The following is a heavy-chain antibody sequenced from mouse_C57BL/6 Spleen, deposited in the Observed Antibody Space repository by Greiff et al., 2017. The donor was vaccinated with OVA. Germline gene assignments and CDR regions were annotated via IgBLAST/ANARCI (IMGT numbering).Heavy chain of an antibody. Sequence: QVQLQQPGAELVKPGASVKLSCKASGYTFTSYWMQWVKQRPGQGLEWIGEIDPSDSYTNYNQKFKGKATLTVDTSSSTAYMQLSSLTSEDSAVYYCARPLGQGAGFAYWGQGTLVTVSA. CDR1: GYTFTSYW. CDR2: IDPSDSYT. J-gene: IGHJ3*01. V-gene: IGHV1-50*01. D-gene: IGHD3-3*01. CDR3: ARPLGQGAGFAY.